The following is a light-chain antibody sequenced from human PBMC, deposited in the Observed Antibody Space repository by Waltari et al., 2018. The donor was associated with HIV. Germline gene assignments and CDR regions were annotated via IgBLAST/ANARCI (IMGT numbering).Light chain of an antibody. CDR1: TSNIETPYD. Sequence: QSVLTQPPSVSGAPGQSVSISCTGTTSNIETPYDVHWYQQLPGAAPKLLVYGNNHRPSGVPARFSGSKSGTSASLAITGLQSEDEAFYYCQSYDSSLTAVIFGGGTKLTVL. V-gene: IGLV1-40*01. J-gene: IGLJ2*01. CDR3: QSYDSSLTAVI. CDR2: GNN.